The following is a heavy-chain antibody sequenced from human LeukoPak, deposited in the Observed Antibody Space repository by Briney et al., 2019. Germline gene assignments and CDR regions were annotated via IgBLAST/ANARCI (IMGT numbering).Heavy chain of an antibody. CDR1: GGSISSGLYY. CDR3: ARYSILTMGGYDY. CDR2: IYTSGST. Sequence: PSETLSLTCTVSGGSISSGLYYWSWIRQPAGKGLEWIGRIYTSGSTNYNPSLKSRVTISLDTSKNQFSLKLSSVTAADTAVYYCARYSILTMGGYDYWGQGTLVTVSS. D-gene: IGHD3-3*02. J-gene: IGHJ4*02. V-gene: IGHV4-61*02.